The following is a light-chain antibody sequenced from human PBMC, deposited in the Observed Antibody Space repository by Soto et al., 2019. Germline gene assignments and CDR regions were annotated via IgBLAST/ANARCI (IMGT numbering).Light chain of an antibody. J-gene: IGKJ1*01. Sequence: EIVMTQSPATLSVSPGEKTTLSCRADQNVSNKLVWYQQRPGQAPSLLIYDASFRVSGIPARFSGSGSGTDFTLSISSLQSEDFAIYYCQQYNTWPWTFGQGTKVEF. CDR2: DAS. CDR3: QQYNTWPWT. CDR1: QNVSNK. V-gene: IGKV3-15*01.